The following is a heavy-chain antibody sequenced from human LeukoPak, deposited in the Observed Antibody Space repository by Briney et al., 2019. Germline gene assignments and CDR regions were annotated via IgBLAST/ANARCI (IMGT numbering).Heavy chain of an antibody. CDR3: ARSIGLTGGGVDV. J-gene: IGHJ6*02. CDR1: GFTFRDYN. D-gene: IGHD3-9*01. Sequence: GGSLRLSCAASGFTFRDYNMNWVRQAPGKGLEWVSYITDSGSTIHYADSVNGRFTISKDNAKNSLYLQMNSLRAEDSAVYYCARSIGLTGGGVDVWGRGTTVTVSS. CDR2: ITDSGSTI. V-gene: IGHV3-11*01.